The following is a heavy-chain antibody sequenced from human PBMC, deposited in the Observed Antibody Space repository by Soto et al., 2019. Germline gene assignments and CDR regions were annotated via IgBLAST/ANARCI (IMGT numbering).Heavy chain of an antibody. Sequence: QVQLVESGGGVVQPGRSLRLSCAASGFDFNTYGLHWVRQAPGKGLEWVAAISFDGGSQYYADSVKGRFTVSRDNAKNSLLLDLLDLRANDTAVYYCARGAMAGNEVPGDWGQGTLVTVSS. CDR3: ARGAMAGNEVPGD. CDR2: ISFDGGSQ. V-gene: IGHV3-33*08. CDR1: GFDFNTYG. J-gene: IGHJ1*01. D-gene: IGHD1-1*01.